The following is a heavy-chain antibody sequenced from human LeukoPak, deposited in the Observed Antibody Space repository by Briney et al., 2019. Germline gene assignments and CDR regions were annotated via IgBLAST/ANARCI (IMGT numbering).Heavy chain of an antibody. D-gene: IGHD2-21*02. V-gene: IGHV3-23*01. CDR1: GFTFSSYS. CDR2: ITGSGGNT. J-gene: IGHJ4*02. Sequence: GGSLRLSCAASGFTFSSYSMNWVRQAPGKGLEWVSAITGSGGNTYYADSVKGRFTISRDNSKNTLYLQINSLRAEDTAVYYCARDDVTYCAGDCYWGAYWGQGTLVTVSS. CDR3: ARDDVTYCAGDCYWGAY.